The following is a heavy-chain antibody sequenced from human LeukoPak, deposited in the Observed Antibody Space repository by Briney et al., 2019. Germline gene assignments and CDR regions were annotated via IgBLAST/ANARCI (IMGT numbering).Heavy chain of an antibody. Sequence: SGTLSLTCAVSGGSISSSNWWSWVRQPPGKGLEWIGEIYHSGSTNYNPSLKSRVTISVDTSKNQFSLKLSSVTAADTAVYYCARGVGLTQGGTFDYWGQGTLVTVSS. CDR1: GGSISSSNW. V-gene: IGHV4-4*02. D-gene: IGHD1-26*01. CDR2: IYHSGST. CDR3: ARGVGLTQGGTFDY. J-gene: IGHJ4*02.